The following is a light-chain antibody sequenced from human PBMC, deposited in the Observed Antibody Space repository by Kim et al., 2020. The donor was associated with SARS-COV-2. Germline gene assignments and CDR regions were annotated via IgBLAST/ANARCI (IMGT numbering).Light chain of an antibody. Sequence: SPGERATLSCRAGQSVGSNVAWYQQQPGQAPRLLIYGASTRATDIPARFSGSGSGTEFTLTISSLQSEDLADYFCQQYDDWPPWTFGQGTKVDIK. J-gene: IGKJ1*01. V-gene: IGKV3-15*01. CDR3: QQYDDWPPWT. CDR1: QSVGSN. CDR2: GAS.